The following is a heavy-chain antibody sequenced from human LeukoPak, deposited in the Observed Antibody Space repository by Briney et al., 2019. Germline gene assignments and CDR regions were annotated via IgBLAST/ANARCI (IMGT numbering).Heavy chain of an antibody. V-gene: IGHV4-34*01. Sequence: KPSETLSLTCAVYGGSFSGCYWSWIRQPPGKGLEWIGEINHSGSTNYNPSLKSRVTISVDTSKNQFSLKLSSVTAADTAVYYCARVVSGYSYGLDYWGQGTLVTVSS. J-gene: IGHJ4*02. D-gene: IGHD5-18*01. CDR1: GGSFSGCY. CDR2: INHSGST. CDR3: ARVVSGYSYGLDY.